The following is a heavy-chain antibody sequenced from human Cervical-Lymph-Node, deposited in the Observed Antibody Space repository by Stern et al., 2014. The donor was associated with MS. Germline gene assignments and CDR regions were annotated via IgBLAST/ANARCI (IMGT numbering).Heavy chain of an antibody. D-gene: IGHD4-23*01. CDR2: ISSGGSYI. Sequence: VQLGQSGGGLVKPGGSLRLSCAASGFTFSSYSMNWVRQAPGTGLEWVASISSGGSYIYYAYSLKGRFTISRDNAKNSLYLQMNSLRAEDTAVYYCARGRGGNYRYYFDYWGQGTLVTVSS. CDR3: ARGRGGNYRYYFDY. V-gene: IGHV3-21*01. CDR1: GFTFSSYS. J-gene: IGHJ4*02.